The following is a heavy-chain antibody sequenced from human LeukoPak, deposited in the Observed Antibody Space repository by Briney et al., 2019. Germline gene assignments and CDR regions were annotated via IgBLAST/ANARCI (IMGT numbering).Heavy chain of an antibody. Sequence: ASVKVSCRASGYTFTAYYIHWVRQAPGQGLEWVGWINPNSGGTNYAQKFQGRVTMTRDTSISTAYMELNILRSDDTAVYYCGRGRSGSGSNYFDYWGQGTLVTVSS. D-gene: IGHD3-10*01. V-gene: IGHV1-2*02. CDR2: INPNSGGT. CDR3: GRGRSGSGSNYFDY. J-gene: IGHJ4*02. CDR1: GYTFTAYY.